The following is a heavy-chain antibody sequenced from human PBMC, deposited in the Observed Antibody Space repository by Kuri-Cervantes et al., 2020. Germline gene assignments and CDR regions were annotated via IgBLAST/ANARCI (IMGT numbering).Heavy chain of an antibody. V-gene: IGHV3-53*05. CDR2: IYSADSA. Sequence: GSLRLSCAASGFTVSSSYMSWVRQAPGKGLEWVSVIYSADSAYYADSVKGRFTISRDNSKNTLYLQMGSLRAEDMAVYYCARSAFISGWYRSFPYWGQGTLVTVSS. J-gene: IGHJ4*02. CDR1: GFTVSSSY. D-gene: IGHD6-19*01. CDR3: ARSAFISGWYRSFPY.